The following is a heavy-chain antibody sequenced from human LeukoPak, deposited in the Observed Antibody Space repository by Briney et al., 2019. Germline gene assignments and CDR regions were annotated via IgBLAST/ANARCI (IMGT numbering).Heavy chain of an antibody. J-gene: IGHJ4*02. V-gene: IGHV3-33*06. CDR2: IFYDGSNK. CDR1: GFTFSRNG. CDR3: AKARTYYYDSSGYYNPFDY. D-gene: IGHD3-22*01. Sequence: GRSLRLSCAASGFTFSRNGMHWVRQAPGKGLEWVALIFYDGSNKYYVDSVKGRFTISRDNSKNTLYLQMNSLRAEDTAVYYCAKARTYYYDSSGYYNPFDYWGQGTLVTVSS.